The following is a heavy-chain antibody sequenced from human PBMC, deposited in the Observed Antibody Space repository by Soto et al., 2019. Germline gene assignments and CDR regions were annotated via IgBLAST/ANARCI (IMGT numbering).Heavy chain of an antibody. Sequence: QITLNESGPTQVKPRQTLTLTCTFSGFSLTTSGGGVGWIRQSPGKAPEWLALIYWDDDKRYSPSLKSRLTITKDTSKNQVVRTMADLDPADTATYYCAHRILRTVFGLVTTTAIYFDFWGQGTPVAVSS. J-gene: IGHJ4*02. CDR1: GFSLTTSGGG. D-gene: IGHD3-3*01. CDR3: AHRILRTVFGLVTTTAIYFDF. CDR2: IYWDDDK. V-gene: IGHV2-5*02.